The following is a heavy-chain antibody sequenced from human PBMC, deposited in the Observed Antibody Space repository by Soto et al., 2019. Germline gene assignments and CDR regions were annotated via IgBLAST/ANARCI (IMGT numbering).Heavy chain of an antibody. CDR1: GYTFTSYG. Sequence: QVQLVQSGAEVKKPGASVKVSCKASGYTFTSYGISWVRQAPGQGLEWMGWISAHNGNTNYAQKVQGRVTMTTATSTSTAYMERRSLRSDDTAVYYCARDRGSYALDYWGQGTLVTVSS. V-gene: IGHV1-18*01. CDR2: ISAHNGNT. CDR3: ARDRGSYALDY. J-gene: IGHJ4*02. D-gene: IGHD1-26*01.